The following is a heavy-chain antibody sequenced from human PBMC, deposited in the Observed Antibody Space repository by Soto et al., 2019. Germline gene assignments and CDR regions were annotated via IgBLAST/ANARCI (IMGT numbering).Heavy chain of an antibody. Sequence: QITLKESGPTLVKPTETLTLTCSFSGFSLTSRPVGVGWIRQPPGKALECLALIYWDDDKRYSPSLRSRLAITKDTSKNQVVLTMTNVDPVDTATDYCAHRRGGVDWNDGDVDFWGQGTLVTVSS. CDR2: IYWDDDK. V-gene: IGHV2-5*02. D-gene: IGHD1-1*01. J-gene: IGHJ4*02. CDR1: GFSLTSRPVG. CDR3: AHRRGGVDWNDGDVDF.